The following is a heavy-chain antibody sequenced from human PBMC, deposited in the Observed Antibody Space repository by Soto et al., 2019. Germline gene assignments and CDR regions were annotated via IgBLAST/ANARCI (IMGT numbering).Heavy chain of an antibody. CDR1: GVSIKSGGYY. Sequence: PSETLSLTCSVSGVSIKSGGYYWTWIRQLPGKGLEWIGDIYYTGSTFYHPSLKTRVTLSLDTSKNQFSLNLESVTAADTAVYYCATQPRYDSSGYFYYWGQGTQVTSPQ. CDR3: ATQPRYDSSGYFYY. CDR2: IYYTGST. D-gene: IGHD3-22*01. J-gene: IGHJ4*02. V-gene: IGHV4-31*03.